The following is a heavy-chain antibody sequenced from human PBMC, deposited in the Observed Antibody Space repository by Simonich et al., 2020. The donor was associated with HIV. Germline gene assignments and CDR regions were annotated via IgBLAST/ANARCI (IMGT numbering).Heavy chain of an antibody. CDR1: GGSFGGYY. J-gene: IGHJ4*02. Sequence: QVQLQQWGAGLLKPSETLSLTCAVYGGSFGGYYWSWIRQPPGKGLEWIGEINHSGSTNYNPSLKSRVTISVDTSKNQFSLKLSSVTAADTAVYYCARRHPTTVTTPYFDYWGQGTLVTVSS. V-gene: IGHV4-34*01. CDR3: ARRHPTTVTTPYFDY. CDR2: INHSGST. D-gene: IGHD4-17*01.